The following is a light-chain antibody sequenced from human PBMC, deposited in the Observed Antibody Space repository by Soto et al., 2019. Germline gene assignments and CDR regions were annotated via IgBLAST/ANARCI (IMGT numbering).Light chain of an antibody. CDR2: DVS. Sequence: EILITQSPATLSVPPGERVSLSCRAGQGVTTNFAWYQQKSGQSPRLLIYDVSSRATGVPSRFSGTGSETDFTLTISGLQSEDSAIYFCQQYNNWPFSFGPGTRLEI. J-gene: IGKJ5*01. CDR3: QQYNNWPFS. V-gene: IGKV3-15*01. CDR1: QGVTTN.